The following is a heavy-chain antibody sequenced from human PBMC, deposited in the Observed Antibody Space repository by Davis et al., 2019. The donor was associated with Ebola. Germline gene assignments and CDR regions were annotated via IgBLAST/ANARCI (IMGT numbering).Heavy chain of an antibody. Sequence: ASVKVSCKASGYTFTGYYMHWVRQAPGQGLEWMGRINPNSGGTNYAQKFQGRVTMTRDTSISTAYMELSRLRSDDTAVYYCARVPASSRDTVGRYYFDYWGQGTLVTVSS. CDR1: GYTFTGYY. CDR3: ARVPASSRDTVGRYYFDY. D-gene: IGHD4-23*01. J-gene: IGHJ4*02. V-gene: IGHV1-2*06. CDR2: INPNSGGT.